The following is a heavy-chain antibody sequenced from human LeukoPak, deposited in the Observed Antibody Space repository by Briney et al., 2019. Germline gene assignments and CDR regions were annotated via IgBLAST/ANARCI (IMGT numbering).Heavy chain of an antibody. V-gene: IGHV3-23*01. J-gene: IGHJ4*02. CDR2: ISGSGGST. D-gene: IGHD5-18*01. CDR1: GFTFSSYA. Sequence: PGGSLRLSCAASGFTFSSYAMSWVRQAPGKGLEWVSAISGSGGSTYYADSVKGRFTISRDDSKNTLYLQMNSLRAEDTAVYYCAKRPQEYSYGFNYWGQGTLVTVSS. CDR3: AKRPQEYSYGFNY.